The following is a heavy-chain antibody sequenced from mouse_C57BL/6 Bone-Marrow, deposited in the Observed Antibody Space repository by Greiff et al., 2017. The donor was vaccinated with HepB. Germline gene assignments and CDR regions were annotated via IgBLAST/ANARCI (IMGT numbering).Heavy chain of an antibody. CDR2: IDPEDGET. CDR3: ARSVAKGYYAMDY. Sequence: VQLKQSGAELVKPGASVKLSCTASGFNIKDYYMHWVKQRTEQGLEWIGRIDPEDGETKYAPKFQGKATITADTSSNTAYLQLSSLTSEATAVYYCARSVAKGYYAMDYWGQGTSVTVSS. CDR1: GFNIKDYY. D-gene: IGHD1-1*01. V-gene: IGHV14-2*01. J-gene: IGHJ4*01.